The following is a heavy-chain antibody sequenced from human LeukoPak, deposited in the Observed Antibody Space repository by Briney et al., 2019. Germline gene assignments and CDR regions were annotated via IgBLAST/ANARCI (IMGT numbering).Heavy chain of an antibody. CDR3: ARDHWYCSGGSCYSYYYYYYMDV. Sequence: PSETLSLTCTVSGGSISSGDYYWSWIRQPPGKGLEWIGYIYYSGSTYYNPSLKSRVTMSVDTSKNQFSLKLSSVTAADTAVYYCARDHWYCSGGSCYSYYYYYYMDVWGKGTTVTVSS. V-gene: IGHV4-30-4*08. CDR1: GGSISSGDYY. D-gene: IGHD2-15*01. J-gene: IGHJ6*03. CDR2: IYYSGST.